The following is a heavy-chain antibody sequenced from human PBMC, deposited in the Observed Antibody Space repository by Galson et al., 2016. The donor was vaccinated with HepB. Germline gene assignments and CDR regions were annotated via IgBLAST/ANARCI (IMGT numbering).Heavy chain of an antibody. J-gene: IGHJ4*02. D-gene: IGHD4/OR15-4a*01. CDR2: IYHSGST. Sequence: TLSLTCTVSGVSITSGGYYWSWIRQHPGKGLEWIGYIYHSGSTYYNSSLKSRVSISVDTSKNQFSLKLNSLTAADTAVYFCARGGRKGLWGYYFAFRGQGTLVTVSS. CDR3: ARGGRKGLWGYYFAF. CDR1: GVSITSGGYY. V-gene: IGHV4-31*03.